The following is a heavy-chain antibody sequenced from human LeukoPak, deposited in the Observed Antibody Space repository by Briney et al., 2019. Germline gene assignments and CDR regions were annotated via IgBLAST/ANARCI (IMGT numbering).Heavy chain of an antibody. CDR2: IKPDGSEK. Sequence: GGSLRLSCAASGFTFSNYWMHWVRQAPGKGLEWVTNIKPDGSEKYYVDSVKGRFTISRDNAKKSLYLQMNSLRAEDTALYYCARDTVGATDYWGQGTLVTVSS. J-gene: IGHJ4*02. CDR3: ARDTVGATDY. CDR1: GFTFSNYW. D-gene: IGHD1-26*01. V-gene: IGHV3-7*01.